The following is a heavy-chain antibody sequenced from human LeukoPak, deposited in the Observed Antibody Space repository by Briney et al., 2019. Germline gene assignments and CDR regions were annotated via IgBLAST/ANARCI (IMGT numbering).Heavy chain of an antibody. CDR3: AGGERTARPAIDY. V-gene: IGHV4-34*01. J-gene: IGHJ4*02. D-gene: IGHD6-6*01. Sequence: SETLSLTCAVYGGSFSGYYWSWIRQPPGKGLEWIGEINHSGSTNYNPSLKSRVTISVDTSKNQFSLKLSSVTAADTAVYYCAGGERTARPAIDYWGQGTLVTVSS. CDR1: GGSFSGYY. CDR2: INHSGST.